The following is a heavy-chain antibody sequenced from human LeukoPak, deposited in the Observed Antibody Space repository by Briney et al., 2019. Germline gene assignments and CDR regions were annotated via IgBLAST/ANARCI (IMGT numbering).Heavy chain of an antibody. J-gene: IGHJ4*02. D-gene: IGHD3-10*01. CDR3: TGNYYGSGSYADFDC. CDR2: IRSTANGYAT. V-gene: IGHV3-73*01. Sequence: SGGSLRLSCAASGFTFSGSALHWVRQASGKGLEWVGRIRSTANGYATAYAASVKGRFTIPRDDSKNTAYLQLDSLKTEDTAVYYCTGNYYGSGSYADFDCWGQGTLITVSS. CDR1: GFTFSGSA.